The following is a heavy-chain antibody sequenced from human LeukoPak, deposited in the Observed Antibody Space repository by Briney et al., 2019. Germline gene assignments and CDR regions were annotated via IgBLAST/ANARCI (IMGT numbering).Heavy chain of an antibody. V-gene: IGHV4-31*03. CDR2: IYYSGST. J-gene: IGHJ6*02. CDR1: GGSISSGGYY. Sequence: SETLSLTCTVSGGSISSGGYYWSWICQHPGKGLEWIGYIYYSGSTYYNPSLKSRVTISVDTSKNQFSLKLSSVTAADTAVYYCARDYYDSSGYYPVGMDVWGQGTTVTVSS. D-gene: IGHD3-22*01. CDR3: ARDYYDSSGYYPVGMDV.